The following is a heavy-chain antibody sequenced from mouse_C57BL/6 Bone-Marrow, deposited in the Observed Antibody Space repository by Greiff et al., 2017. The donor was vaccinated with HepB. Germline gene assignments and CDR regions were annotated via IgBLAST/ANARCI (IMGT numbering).Heavy chain of an antibody. CDR3: ARGTYYGSSYFDY. Sequence: VKLVESGAELVRPGTSVKMSCKASGYTFTNYWIGWAKQRPGHGLEWIGDIYPGGGYTNYNEKFKGKATLTADKSSSTAYMQFSSLTSEDSAIYYCARGTYYGSSYFDYWGQGTTLTVSS. CDR1: GYTFTNYW. CDR2: IYPGGGYT. J-gene: IGHJ2*01. D-gene: IGHD1-1*01. V-gene: IGHV1-63*01.